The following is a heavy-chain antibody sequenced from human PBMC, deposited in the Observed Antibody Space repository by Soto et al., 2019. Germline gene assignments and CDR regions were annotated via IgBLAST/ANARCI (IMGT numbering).Heavy chain of an antibody. CDR2: ISSSSSTI. V-gene: IGHV3-48*01. D-gene: IGHD2-15*01. CDR1: GFTFSSYS. CDR3: ATEADYYDYYIDV. J-gene: IGHJ6*03. Sequence: EVQLVESGGGLVQPGGSLRLSCAASGFTFSSYSMNWVRQAPGKGLEWVSYISSSSSTIYYADSVKGRFTISSDKPNNSLYLQTNSLRAEHTAVYYCATEADYYDYYIDVCGKGTTVTVSS.